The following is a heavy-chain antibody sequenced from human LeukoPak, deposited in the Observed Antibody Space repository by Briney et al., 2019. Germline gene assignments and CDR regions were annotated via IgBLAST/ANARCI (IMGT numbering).Heavy chain of an antibody. Sequence: GVSLRLSCAASGVIISSYAMSWVRQAPGKGLEWVSAINGRGDNTYYADFVKGRFTISRDNSKSTVYLQMNSLRTEDTAVYYCAKDRVSPGFNWFDPWGQGTLVTVSS. J-gene: IGHJ5*02. CDR2: INGRGDNT. CDR1: GVIISSYA. V-gene: IGHV3-23*01. D-gene: IGHD2/OR15-2a*01. CDR3: AKDRVSPGFNWFDP.